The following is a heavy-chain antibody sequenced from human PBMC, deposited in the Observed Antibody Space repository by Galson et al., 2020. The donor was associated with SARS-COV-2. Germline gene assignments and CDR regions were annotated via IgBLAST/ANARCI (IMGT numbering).Heavy chain of an antibody. V-gene: IGHV3-73*01. CDR2: IRSKANSYAT. D-gene: IGHD6-6*01. J-gene: IGHJ3*02. CDR1: GFSFSDSG. CDR3: TRVPPPSNSFWDAFDI. Sequence: GGSLRLSCAASGFSFSDSGVHWVRQASGKGLEWIGRIRSKANSYATAYAASVEGRFTFSRDDSKNTAYLQMNSLKIEDTAVYYCTRVPPPSNSFWDAFDIWGQGTMVTVSS.